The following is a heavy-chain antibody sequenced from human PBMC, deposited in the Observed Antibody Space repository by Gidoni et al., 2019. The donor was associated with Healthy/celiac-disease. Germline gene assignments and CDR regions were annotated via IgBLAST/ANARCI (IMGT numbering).Heavy chain of an antibody. CDR2: IWYDGSNK. CDR3: AREGDRSSGKLDY. D-gene: IGHD6-6*01. CDR1: GFTFSSYG. J-gene: IGHJ4*02. V-gene: IGHV3-33*01. Sequence: QVQLVESGGGVVQPGRSLRLSCAASGFTFSSYGMHWVRQAPGKGLEWVAVIWYDGSNKYYADSVKGRFTISRDNSKNTLYLQMNSLRAEDTAVYYCAREGDRSSGKLDYWGQGTLVTVSS.